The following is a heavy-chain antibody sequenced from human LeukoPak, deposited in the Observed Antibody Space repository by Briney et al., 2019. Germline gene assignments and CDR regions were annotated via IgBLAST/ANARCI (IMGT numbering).Heavy chain of an antibody. V-gene: IGHV3-23*01. CDR3: AKPRGGLRFLEWLLYWDY. CDR1: GFTFSSYA. Sequence: GGSLRLSCAASGFTFSSYAMSWVRQAPGKGLEWVPAISGSGGSTYYADSVKGRFTISRDNSKNTLYLQMNSLRAEDTAVYYCAKPRGGLRFLEWLLYWDYWGQGTLVTVSS. D-gene: IGHD3-3*01. CDR2: ISGSGGST. J-gene: IGHJ4*02.